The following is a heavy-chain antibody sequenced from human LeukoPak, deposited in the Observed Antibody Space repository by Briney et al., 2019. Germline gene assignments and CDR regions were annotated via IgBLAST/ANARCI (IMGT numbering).Heavy chain of an antibody. V-gene: IGHV4-34*01. J-gene: IGHJ6*02. CDR3: ARDRRVLLWFGELAPSYYYYGMDV. Sequence: SETLSLTCAVYGGSFSGYYWSWIRQPPGKGLEWIGEINHSGSTNYNPSLMSRVTISVDTSKNQFSLKLSSVTAADTAVYYCARDRRVLLWFGELAPSYYYYGMDVWGQGTTVTVSS. D-gene: IGHD3-10*01. CDR2: INHSGST. CDR1: GGSFSGYY.